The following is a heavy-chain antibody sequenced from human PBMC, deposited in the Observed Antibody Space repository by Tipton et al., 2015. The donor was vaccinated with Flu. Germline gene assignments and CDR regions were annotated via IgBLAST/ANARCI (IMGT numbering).Heavy chain of an antibody. CDR2: ISSSSTSI. D-gene: IGHD3-10*01. CDR3: SREGYYGSGNFYYYYGMDV. CDR1: GFSFNEYT. Sequence: LSLTCAASGFSFNEYTMNWVRQAPGKGLEWVSSISSSSTSIYYADSVRGRFTISRDNAKNSLYLQINSLSAEDTAVYYCSREGYYGSGNFYYYYGMDVRGQGTTVTVSS. V-gene: IGHV3-21*01. J-gene: IGHJ6*02.